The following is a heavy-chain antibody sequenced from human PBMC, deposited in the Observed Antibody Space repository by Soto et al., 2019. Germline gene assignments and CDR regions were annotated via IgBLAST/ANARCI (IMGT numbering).Heavy chain of an antibody. V-gene: IGHV4-59*01. CDR3: ARVTVVVTAAIYWIDP. J-gene: IGHJ5*02. Sequence: PSETLSLTCTVSGGSISSYYWSWIRQPPGKGLEWIGYIYYSGSTNYNPSLKSRVTISVDTSKNQFSLKLSSVTAADTAVYYCARVTVVVTAAIYWIDPSGQGTLVSGSS. D-gene: IGHD2-2*01. CDR1: GGSISSYY. CDR2: IYYSGST.